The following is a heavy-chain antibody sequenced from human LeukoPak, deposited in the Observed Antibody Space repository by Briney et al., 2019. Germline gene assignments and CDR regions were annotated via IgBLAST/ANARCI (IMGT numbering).Heavy chain of an antibody. CDR2: IKQDGSEE. CDR3: ASGNPGAYFDY. D-gene: IGHD4-23*01. V-gene: IGHV3-7*01. J-gene: IGHJ4*02. CDR1: GFTFSSYW. Sequence: GGSLRLSCAASGFTFSSYWMSWVRQAPGKGLEWVANIKQDGSEEYYVDSVKGRFTISRDNAKNSLYLQMNSLRAEDTAVYYCASGNPGAYFDYWGQGTLVTVSS.